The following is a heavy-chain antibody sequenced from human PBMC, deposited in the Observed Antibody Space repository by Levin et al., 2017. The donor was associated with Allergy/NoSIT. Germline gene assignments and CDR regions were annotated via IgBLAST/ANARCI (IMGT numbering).Heavy chain of an antibody. D-gene: IGHD5-12*01. CDR2: IKQDGSEE. CDR1: GFTFSSYW. Sequence: PGGSLRLSCAASGFTFSSYWMSWVRQAPGKGLEWVANIKQDGSEEYYVDSVKGRFTISRDNARNSLYLQMNSLRAEDTAVYYCVSKAVATIGLWDCWGQGTLVTVSS. J-gene: IGHJ4*02. CDR3: VSKAVATIGLWDC. V-gene: IGHV3-7*02.